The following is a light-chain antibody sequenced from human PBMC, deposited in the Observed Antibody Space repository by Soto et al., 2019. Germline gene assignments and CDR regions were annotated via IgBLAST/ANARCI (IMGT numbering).Light chain of an antibody. V-gene: IGKV3-15*01. CDR1: QSVDIN. CDR3: QQYGSSGT. Sequence: EIVLTHSPATLSVSPGERVTLSFSSSQSVDINLAWYQQKPGQAPRLLIYGASTRATDMPGRFSGRGAGAEFTLTISRLEPEDFAVYYCQQYGSSGTFGQGTKVDIK. CDR2: GAS. J-gene: IGKJ1*01.